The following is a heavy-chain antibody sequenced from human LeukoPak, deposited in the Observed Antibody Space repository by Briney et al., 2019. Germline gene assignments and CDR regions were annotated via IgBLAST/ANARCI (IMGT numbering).Heavy chain of an antibody. CDR2: ISGSGMST. Sequence: GGSLRLSCAASAFTFSSYAMSWVRQAPGKGLEWVSGISGSGMSTYYADSVKGRFTISRDNSKNTLYVQMSSLRAEDTAVYYCARQPPSYYFDYWGQGALVTVSS. D-gene: IGHD6-6*01. V-gene: IGHV3-23*01. J-gene: IGHJ4*02. CDR1: AFTFSSYA. CDR3: ARQPPSYYFDY.